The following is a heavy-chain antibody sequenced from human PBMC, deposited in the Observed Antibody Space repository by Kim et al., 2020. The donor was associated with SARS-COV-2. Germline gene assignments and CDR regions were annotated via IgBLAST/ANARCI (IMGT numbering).Heavy chain of an antibody. V-gene: IGHV3-48*02. D-gene: IGHD3-16*01. J-gene: IGHJ3*02. CDR1: GFTFSAYD. CDR2: ITKSSTTI. CDR3: VRDRMGGAFDM. Sequence: GGSLRLSCATSGFTFSAYDMNWVRRAPGKGLEWLSFITKSSTTIYYADSVEGRFTISRDNAKNSLFLQMNSLRDEDTALYYCVRDRMGGAFDMWGQGKMV.